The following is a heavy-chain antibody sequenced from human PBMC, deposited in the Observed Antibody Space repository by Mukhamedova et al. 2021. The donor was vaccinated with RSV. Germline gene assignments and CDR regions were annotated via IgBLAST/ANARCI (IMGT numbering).Heavy chain of an antibody. Sequence: GSAISGSGGSTYYADSVKGRFIISRDNSKNTLYLQMNSLRAEDTAVYYCAKDLGYSYGSDYWGQGTLVTVSS. CDR3: AKDLGYSYGSDY. V-gene: IGHV3-23*01. D-gene: IGHD5-18*01. CDR2: ISGSGGST. J-gene: IGHJ4*02.